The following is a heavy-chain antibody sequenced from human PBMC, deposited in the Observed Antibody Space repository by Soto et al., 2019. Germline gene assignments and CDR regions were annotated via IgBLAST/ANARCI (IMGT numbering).Heavy chain of an antibody. CDR3: AKDIYCSGGSCYYGMDV. D-gene: IGHD2-15*01. CDR1: GFTFDDYT. Sequence: GGSLRLSCAASGFTFDDYTMHWVRQAPGKGLEWVSLISWDGGSTYYADSVKGRFTISRGNSKNSLYLQMNSLRTEDTALYYCAKDIYCSGGSCYYGMDVWGQGTTVTVSS. V-gene: IGHV3-43*01. CDR2: ISWDGGST. J-gene: IGHJ6*02.